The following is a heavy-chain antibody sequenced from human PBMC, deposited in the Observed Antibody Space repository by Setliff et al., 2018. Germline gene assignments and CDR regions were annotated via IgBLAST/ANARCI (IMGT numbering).Heavy chain of an antibody. J-gene: IGHJ4*02. D-gene: IGHD1-7*01. CDR2: IYSGDRNT. CDR3: AKPQVELRWGFES. V-gene: IGHV3-23*03. Sequence: LRLSCAASGFTFSTYAMSWVRQAPGKGLEWVSTIYSGDRNTFYTDSVKGRFTIFRDGSKNTLFLHMTSLRAEDTAVYYCAKPQVELRWGFESWGQGTPVTVPQ. CDR1: GFTFSTYA.